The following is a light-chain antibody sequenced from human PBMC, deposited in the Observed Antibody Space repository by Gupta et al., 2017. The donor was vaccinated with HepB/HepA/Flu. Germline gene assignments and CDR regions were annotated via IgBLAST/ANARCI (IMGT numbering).Light chain of an antibody. CDR3: QQEHYWHRT. CDR1: KSVSSN. J-gene: IGKJ1*01. V-gene: IGKV3-15*01. CDR2: GAS. Sequence: EILMTQSPATLSVSPGERATLSCRASKSVSSNLAWYQQKFGQAPRLLIYGASTRATGIPARFSGSGSGTEFTLTISSRQSEDFAVYYCQQEHYWHRTFGQGTKVEVK.